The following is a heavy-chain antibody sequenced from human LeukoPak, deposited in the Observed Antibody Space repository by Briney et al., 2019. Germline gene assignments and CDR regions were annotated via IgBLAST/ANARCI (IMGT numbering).Heavy chain of an antibody. CDR1: EITFSSYW. J-gene: IGHJ3*02. V-gene: IGHV3-7*01. D-gene: IGHD6-19*01. CDR3: ATSQTTVGRYGNAFDI. Sequence: PGGSLRLSCTSSEITFSSYWMSWVRQAPGKGLEWVANIKQDGGEKYYVDSLKGRFTISRDNAKNSLYLQMNSLRAEDTAVYYCATSQTTVGRYGNAFDIWGQGTMVTVSS. CDR2: IKQDGGEK.